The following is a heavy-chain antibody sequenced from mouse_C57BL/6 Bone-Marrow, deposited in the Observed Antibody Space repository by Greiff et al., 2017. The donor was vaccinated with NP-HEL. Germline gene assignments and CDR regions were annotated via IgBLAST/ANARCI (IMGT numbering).Heavy chain of an antibody. D-gene: IGHD2-1*01. CDR1: GLNIKDDY. CDR2: IDPENGDT. CDR3: TPIYYGNL. Sequence: VQLKQSGAELVRPGASVKLSCTASGLNIKDDYMHWVKQRPEQGLEWIGWIDPENGDTEYASKFQGKATITADTSSNTAYLQLSSLTSEDTAVYYCTPIYYGNLWGQGTLVTVSA. V-gene: IGHV14-4*01. J-gene: IGHJ3*01.